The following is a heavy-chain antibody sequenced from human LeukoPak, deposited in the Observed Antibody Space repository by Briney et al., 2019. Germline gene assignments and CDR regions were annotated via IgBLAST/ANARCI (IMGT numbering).Heavy chain of an antibody. V-gene: IGHV4-34*01. CDR2: INHSGST. D-gene: IGHD6-13*01. Sequence: KSSETLSLTCAVYGGSFSGYYWSWIRQPPGKGLEWIGEINHSGSTNYNPSLKSRVTISVDTSKNQFSLKLSSVTAADTAVYYCARSSSSWNWGQGTLVTVSS. CDR1: GGSFSGYY. J-gene: IGHJ4*02. CDR3: ARSSSSWN.